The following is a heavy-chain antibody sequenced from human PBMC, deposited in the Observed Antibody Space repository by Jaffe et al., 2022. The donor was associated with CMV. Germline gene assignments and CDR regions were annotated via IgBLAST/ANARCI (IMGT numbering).Heavy chain of an antibody. CDR3: ARYGIAARPGDYFDY. CDR1: GGSISSSSYY. V-gene: IGHV4-39*01. J-gene: IGHJ4*02. D-gene: IGHD6-6*01. Sequence: QLQLQESGPGLVKPSETLSLTCTVSGGSISSSSYYWGWIRQPPGKGLEWIGSIYYSGSTYYNPSLKSRVTISVDTSKNQFSLKLSSVTAADTAVYYCARYGIAARPGDYFDYWGQGTLVTVSS. CDR2: IYYSGST.